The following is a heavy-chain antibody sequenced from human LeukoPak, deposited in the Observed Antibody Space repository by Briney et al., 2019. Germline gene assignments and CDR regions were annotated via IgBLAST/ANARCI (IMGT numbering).Heavy chain of an antibody. V-gene: IGHV3-11*01. CDR1: GFTFSNAW. D-gene: IGHD3-22*01. CDR3: ARDGVVGSGYTFDY. J-gene: IGHJ4*02. Sequence: GGSLRLSCAASGFTFSNAWMSWVRQAPGKGLEWVSYISSSGSTIYYADSVKGRFTISRDNAKNSLYLQMNSLRAEDTAVYYCARDGVVGSGYTFDYWGQGTLVTVSS. CDR2: ISSSGSTI.